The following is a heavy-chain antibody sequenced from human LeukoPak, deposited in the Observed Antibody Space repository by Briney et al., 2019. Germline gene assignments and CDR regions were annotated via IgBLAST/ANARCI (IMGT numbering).Heavy chain of an antibody. D-gene: IGHD3-22*01. J-gene: IGHJ4*02. CDR1: GYTFTSYD. CDR3: ARGRYYDSSGSTTFDY. V-gene: IGHV1-8*01. Sequence: GASVKVSCKASGYTFTSYDISWVRQATGQGLEWMGWMNPNSGNTGYAQKFQGRVTMTRNTSISTAYMELSSLRSEDTAVYYCARGRYYDSSGSTTFDYWGQGTLVTVSS. CDR2: MNPNSGNT.